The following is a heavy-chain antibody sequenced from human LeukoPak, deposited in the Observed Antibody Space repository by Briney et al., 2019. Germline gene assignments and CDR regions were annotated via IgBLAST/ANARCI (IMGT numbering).Heavy chain of an antibody. V-gene: IGHV4-59*12. CDR1: GGSISSYY. CDR2: LFYSGNT. Sequence: SETLSLTCTVSGGSISSYYWSWIRQPPGKGLEWIGSLFYSGNTNYNPSLKSRVTISVDTSKNQFSLKLSSVTAADTAVYYCARAHGYYDSSGYWGYYFDYWGQGTLVTVSS. J-gene: IGHJ4*02. CDR3: ARAHGYYDSSGYWGYYFDY. D-gene: IGHD3-22*01.